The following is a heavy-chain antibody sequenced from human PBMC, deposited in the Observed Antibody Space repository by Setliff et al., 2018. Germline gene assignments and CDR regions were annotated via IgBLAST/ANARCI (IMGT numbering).Heavy chain of an antibody. CDR1: GFTFSSYR. CDR2: IWDDGGNK. D-gene: IGHD1-26*01. V-gene: IGHV3-33*06. J-gene: IGHJ4*02. Sequence: PGGSLRLSCAASGFTFSSYRMHWVRQAPGKGLEWVAVIWDDGGNKYHADSVKGRFTISRDNSKNTLYLQMNSLRAEDTAVYYCAKVPTSGTYYYFDYWGQGTLVTVSS. CDR3: AKVPTSGTYYYFDY.